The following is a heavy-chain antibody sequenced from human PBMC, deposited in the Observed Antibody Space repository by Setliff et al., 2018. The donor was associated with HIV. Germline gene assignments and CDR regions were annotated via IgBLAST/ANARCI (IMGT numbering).Heavy chain of an antibody. J-gene: IGHJ3*01. Sequence: GSLRLSCSASGFTFSDSWMSWVRQAPGKGLEWVANIDPDGSEKYYVDSVKGRFTISRDNAKNSLYLQMNSLRAEDTAVYYCVRDQLYTRATFDVWGQGTLVTVSS. D-gene: IGHD3-16*02. V-gene: IGHV3-7*01. CDR1: GFTFSDSW. CDR2: IDPDGSEK. CDR3: VRDQLYTRATFDV.